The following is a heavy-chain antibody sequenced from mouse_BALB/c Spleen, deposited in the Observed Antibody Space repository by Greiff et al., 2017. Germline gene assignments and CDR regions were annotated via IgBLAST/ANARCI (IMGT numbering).Heavy chain of an antibody. D-gene: IGHD2-2*01. J-gene: IGHJ4*01. CDR1: GYTFTSYW. Sequence: QVQLQQSGAELAKPGASVKMSCKASGYTFTSYWMHWAKQRPGQGLEWIGYINPSTGYTEYNQKFKDKATLTADKSSSTAYMQLSSLTSEDSAVYYCARYDGYYYAMDYWDQGTSDTVSS. CDR3: ARYDGYYYAMDY. CDR2: INPSTGYT. V-gene: IGHV1-7*01.